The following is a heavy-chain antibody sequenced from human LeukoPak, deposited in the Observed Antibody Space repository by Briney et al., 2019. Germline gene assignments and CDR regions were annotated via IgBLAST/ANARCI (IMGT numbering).Heavy chain of an antibody. J-gene: IGHJ4*02. V-gene: IGHV3-15*01. CDR1: GFTFSNAW. CDR3: ITGRY. CDR2: IKSKIDDGTT. Sequence: PGGSLRLSCAASGFTFSNAWMNWVRQAPGKGLEWVGRIKSKIDDGTTDYAAPVKGRFTISRDDSKNTLSLQMNSLKIEDTAMYYCITGRYWGQGTLVTVSS.